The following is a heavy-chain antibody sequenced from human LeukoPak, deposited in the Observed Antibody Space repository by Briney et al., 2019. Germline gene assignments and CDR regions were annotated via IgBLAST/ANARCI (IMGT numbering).Heavy chain of an antibody. D-gene: IGHD3-22*01. CDR1: GFTFSNYA. V-gene: IGHV3-23*01. Sequence: GGSLRLSCAASGFTFSNYAMSWVRQAPGKGLEWISSITGNALNTYQADFIKGRFTISRDDSKNTLYLHLSSLRVEDTAVYYCAKLQDFYDNSGYSYFDNWGQGTLVTVSS. J-gene: IGHJ4*02. CDR3: AKLQDFYDNSGYSYFDN. CDR2: ITGNALNT.